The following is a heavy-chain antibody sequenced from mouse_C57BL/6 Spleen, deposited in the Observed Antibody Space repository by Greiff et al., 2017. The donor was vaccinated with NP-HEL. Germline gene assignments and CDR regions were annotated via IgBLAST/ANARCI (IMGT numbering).Heavy chain of an antibody. V-gene: IGHV1-69*01. J-gene: IGHJ4*01. CDR2: IDPSDSYT. Sequence: QVQLQQPGAELVMPGASVKLSCKASGYTFTSYWMHWVKQRPGQGLEWIGEIDPSDSYTNYNQKFKGKSTLTVDKSSSTAYMQLSSLTSEDSAVYDCARPIYYGNYGDAMDYWGQGTSVTVSS. CDR3: ARPIYYGNYGDAMDY. D-gene: IGHD2-1*01. CDR1: GYTFTSYW.